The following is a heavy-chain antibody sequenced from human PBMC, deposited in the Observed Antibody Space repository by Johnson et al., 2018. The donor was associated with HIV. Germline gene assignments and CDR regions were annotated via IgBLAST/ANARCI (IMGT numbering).Heavy chain of an antibody. CDR1: GFTFDDYA. Sequence: VQLVESGGGLVQPGRSLRLSCAASGFTFDDYAMHWVRQAPGKGLEWVSGISWNSGSIVYADSVKGRFTISRADAKNSLYLQMNSLRDDDTAVYYCAREKIRAFDIWGQGTMVTVSS. CDR3: AREKIRAFDI. J-gene: IGHJ3*02. V-gene: IGHV3-9*01. CDR2: ISWNSGSI.